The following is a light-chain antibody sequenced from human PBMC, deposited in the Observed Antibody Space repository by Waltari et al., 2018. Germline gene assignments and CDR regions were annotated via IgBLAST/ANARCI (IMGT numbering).Light chain of an antibody. Sequence: AIRMTQSPSSFSASPGDRVTIPCRASQGISSYLAWYQQKPGKAPKLLIYAASTLQSGVPSRFSGSGSGTDFTLTISCLQSEDFATYYCQQYYSYLPLTFGGGTKVEIK. J-gene: IGKJ4*01. CDR2: AAS. CDR3: QQYYSYLPLT. V-gene: IGKV1-8*01. CDR1: QGISSY.